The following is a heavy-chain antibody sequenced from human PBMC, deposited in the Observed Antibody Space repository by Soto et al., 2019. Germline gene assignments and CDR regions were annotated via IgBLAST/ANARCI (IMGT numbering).Heavy chain of an antibody. CDR1: GYTFTSYG. V-gene: IGHV1-18*04. CDR2: ISAYNGNT. J-gene: IGHJ4*02. D-gene: IGHD3-16*02. CDR3: ARAGNYVWGSYRYTFQPNWNY. Sequence: ASVKVSCKASGYTFTSYGISWVRQAPGQGLEWMGWISAYNGNTNYAQKLQGRVTMTTDTSTSTAYMELRSLRSDDPAVYYCARAGNYVWGSYRYTFQPNWNYWGQGTLVTVSS.